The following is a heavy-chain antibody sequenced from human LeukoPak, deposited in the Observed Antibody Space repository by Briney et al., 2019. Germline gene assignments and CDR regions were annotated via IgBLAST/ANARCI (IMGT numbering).Heavy chain of an antibody. CDR1: GFRFSTYW. Sequence: GGSLRLSCVGSGFRFSTYWMNWVRQVPGKGLEWVAKIDQDGSEENYVDSVKGRFTVSRDNAKNSLYLYMDSLRAEDTAVYYCTTDIPGTAFDIWGQGTMVTVSS. CDR3: TTDIPGTAFDI. J-gene: IGHJ3*02. CDR2: IDQDGSEE. D-gene: IGHD2-21*01. V-gene: IGHV3-7*01.